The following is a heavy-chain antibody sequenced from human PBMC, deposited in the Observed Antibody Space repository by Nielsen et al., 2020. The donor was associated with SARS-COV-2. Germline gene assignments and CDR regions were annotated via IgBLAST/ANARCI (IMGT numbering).Heavy chain of an antibody. J-gene: IGHJ5*02. D-gene: IGHD6-19*01. V-gene: IGHV4-39*01. CDR3: ARHPAIIVWLARGGYNWFDP. CDR2: IYYSGST. Sequence: VRQMPGKGPEWIGSIYYSGSTYYNPSLKSRVTISVDTSKNQFSLKLSSVTAADTAVYYCARHPAIIVWLARGGYNWFDPWGQGTLVTVSS.